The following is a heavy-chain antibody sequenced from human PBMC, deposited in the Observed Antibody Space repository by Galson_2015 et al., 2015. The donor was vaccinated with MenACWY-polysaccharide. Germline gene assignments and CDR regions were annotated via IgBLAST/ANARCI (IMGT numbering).Heavy chain of an antibody. V-gene: IGHV4-4*02. CDR1: GGSISSSYW. J-gene: IGHJ6*02. Sequence: ETLSLTCAVSGGSISSSYWWTWVRQPPGEGLEWIGEIYHDGRTAYIPSLKSRITVSLDKAKNQVSLRLISVTAADTAVYYCAKRPIRASGGGLDVWGQGTTVTVS. CDR2: IYHDGRT. CDR3: AKRPIRASGGGLDV. D-gene: IGHD3-10*01.